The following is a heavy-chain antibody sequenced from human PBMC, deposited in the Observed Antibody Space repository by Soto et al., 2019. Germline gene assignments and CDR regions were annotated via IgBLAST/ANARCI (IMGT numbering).Heavy chain of an antibody. CDR2: IYYTGST. J-gene: IGHJ5*02. D-gene: IGHD1-1*01. V-gene: IGHV4-59*08. Sequence: SETLSLTCTVSGGSIRGYYWSWIRQTPGKGLEWIGQIYYTGSTNYNPSLKSRVTISVDTSKKHFYLKLSSVTAGDTAMYYCAMTKTTLSNWFEPWGQGTQVTVSS. CDR3: AMTKTTLSNWFEP. CDR1: GGSIRGYY.